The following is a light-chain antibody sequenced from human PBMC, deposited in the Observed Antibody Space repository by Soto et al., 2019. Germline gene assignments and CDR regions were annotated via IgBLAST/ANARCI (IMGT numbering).Light chain of an antibody. CDR3: QQLHTYPLT. J-gene: IGKJ4*01. V-gene: IGKV1-9*01. CDR2: AAS. CDR1: PGIDSY. Sequence: DIQLTQSPSFLSASVGDRVTITCRASPGIDSYLVCYQQKPGKAPKVLIYAASTLRSGVPSRFIGSGSGTDFTLTISSLQPEDFATYYCQQLHTYPLTFGGGTNVEI.